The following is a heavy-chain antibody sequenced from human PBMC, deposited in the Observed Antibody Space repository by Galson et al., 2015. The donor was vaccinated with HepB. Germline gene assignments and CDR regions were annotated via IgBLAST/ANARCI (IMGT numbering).Heavy chain of an antibody. CDR1: GFTFDDYA. J-gene: IGHJ1*01. Sequence: SLRLSCAASGFTFDDYAMHWVRQAPGKGLEWVSGINWDSGIIGYADSVKGRFTISRDNAKDSLYLQMNSLKPEDTALYYCAKGLPLAIAAASTASWGQASLVTVSS. CDR3: AKGLPLAIAAASTAS. V-gene: IGHV3-9*01. CDR2: INWDSGII. D-gene: IGHD6-13*01.